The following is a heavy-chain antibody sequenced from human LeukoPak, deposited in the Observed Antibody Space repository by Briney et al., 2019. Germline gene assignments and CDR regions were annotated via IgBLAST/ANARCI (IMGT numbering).Heavy chain of an antibody. D-gene: IGHD3-22*01. CDR3: ARDGIDYYDSSGYYSAFDI. CDR1: GFTFSSYS. V-gene: IGHV3-23*01. CDR2: ISGSGGST. Sequence: GGSLRLSCAASGFTFSSYSMNWVRQAPGKGLEWVSAISGSGGSTYYADSVKGRFTISRDNSKNTLYLQMNSLRAEDTAVYYCARDGIDYYDSSGYYSAFDIWGQGTMVTVSS. J-gene: IGHJ3*02.